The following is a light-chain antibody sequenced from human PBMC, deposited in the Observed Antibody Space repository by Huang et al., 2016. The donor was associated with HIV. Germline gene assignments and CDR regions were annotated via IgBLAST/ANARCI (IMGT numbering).Light chain of an antibody. J-gene: IGKJ5*01. V-gene: IGKV1-9*01. Sequence: IQLTQSPSSLSASVGDRVIITCRASQDIGHYLAWFQQKPGKAPKVLIYGASTLQSGVPSRFGGDRSGTFVTLTINSLQPEDFATYYCQQVISYPITFGQGTRLDIK. CDR2: GAS. CDR1: QDIGHY. CDR3: QQVISYPIT.